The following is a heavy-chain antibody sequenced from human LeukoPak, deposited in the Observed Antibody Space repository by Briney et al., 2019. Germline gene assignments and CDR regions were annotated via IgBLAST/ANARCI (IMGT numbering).Heavy chain of an antibody. D-gene: IGHD3-3*01. V-gene: IGHV3-23*01. Sequence: GGSLRLSCAASGFTFSSTVMTWVRQAPGKGLEWVSAISGSGGSTYYADSVKGRFTISRDNSKNTLYLQMNSLRAEDTAVYYCAKDLYYDFWSGYYYGMDVWGQGTTVTVSS. CDR1: GFTFSSTV. CDR3: AKDLYYDFWSGYYYGMDV. CDR2: ISGSGGST. J-gene: IGHJ6*02.